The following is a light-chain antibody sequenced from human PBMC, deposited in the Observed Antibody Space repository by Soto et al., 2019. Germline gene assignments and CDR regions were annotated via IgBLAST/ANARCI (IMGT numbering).Light chain of an antibody. V-gene: IGKV3-15*01. Sequence: IVMTQSPATLSVSPWERVTLSCRASQNIYSNIAWYQQRPGQAPRLLIYRASTRATGVPARFSGSGSGTDFTLTISSLQSEDFTVYSCLQYHNLCAFGQGTKV. CDR3: LQYHNLCA. CDR1: QNIYSN. J-gene: IGKJ1*01. CDR2: RAS.